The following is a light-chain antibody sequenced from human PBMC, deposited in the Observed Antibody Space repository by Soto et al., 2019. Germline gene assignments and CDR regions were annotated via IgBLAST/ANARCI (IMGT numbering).Light chain of an antibody. Sequence: EIVMTESPATLSVSPGERATLSCRASQSVRTNLAWYQQKPGQAPRLLIYGASTRATGVPDRFSGSGSGTELTLTISSLQSEDFAVYYCQQYYNWPPWTFGQGTKVEIK. V-gene: IGKV3-15*01. CDR2: GAS. J-gene: IGKJ1*01. CDR1: QSVRTN. CDR3: QQYYNWPPWT.